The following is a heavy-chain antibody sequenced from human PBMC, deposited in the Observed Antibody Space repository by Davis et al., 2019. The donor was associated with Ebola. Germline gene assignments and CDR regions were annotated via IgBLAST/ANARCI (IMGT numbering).Heavy chain of an antibody. CDR3: ARAVTMVLPSGWFDP. Sequence: AASVKVSCKASGYIFNRYGISWVRQVPGQGLEWMGWISAYNGNTNYAQNLQGRVTMTTDTSTSTAYMEVRSLRYDDTAVYYCARAVTMVLPSGWFDPWGQGTLVTVSS. V-gene: IGHV1-18*01. CDR1: GYIFNRYG. J-gene: IGHJ5*02. CDR2: ISAYNGNT. D-gene: IGHD3-10*01.